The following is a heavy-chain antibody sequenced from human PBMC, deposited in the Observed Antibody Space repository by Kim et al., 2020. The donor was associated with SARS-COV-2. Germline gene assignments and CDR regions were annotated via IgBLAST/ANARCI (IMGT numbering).Heavy chain of an antibody. CDR2: INAGNDQT. J-gene: IGHJ4*02. V-gene: IGHV1-3*01. Sequence: ASVKVSCKASGYAFTTYGLHWVRQAPGQRLEWMGWINAGNDQTKYSQSFQGRVTITRDPSASTAYMELSSLTSEDTAVYYCARGVYCSTVTCFALSDLLDYWGQGTLVAVSS. CDR1: GYAFTTYG. CDR3: ARGVYCSTVTCFALSDLLDY. D-gene: IGHD2-2*01.